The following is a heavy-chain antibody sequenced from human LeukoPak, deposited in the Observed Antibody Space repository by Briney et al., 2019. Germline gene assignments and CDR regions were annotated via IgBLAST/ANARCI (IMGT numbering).Heavy chain of an antibody. D-gene: IGHD5-18*01. V-gene: IGHV3-23*01. CDR1: GFNFSSYA. CDR2: ISGSGGRT. Sequence: SGGSLRLSCAASGFNFSSYALSWVRQAPGGGLEGVSSISGSGGRTYSADSVQGRFTISRDKSKNTLYLQMNSLRAEDTAIYYCARSAEDTAMDWAFDIWGQGTMVTVSS. J-gene: IGHJ3*02. CDR3: ARSAEDTAMDWAFDI.